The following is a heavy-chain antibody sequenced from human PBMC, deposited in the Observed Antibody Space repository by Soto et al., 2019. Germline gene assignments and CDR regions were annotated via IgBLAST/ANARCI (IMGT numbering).Heavy chain of an antibody. Sequence: SETLSLTCTVSGGSISSYYWSWIRQPPGKGLEWIGYIYYSGSTNYNPSLKSRVTISVDTSKNQFSLKLSSVTAADTAVYYCARDRSTPNWNDVHWFDPWGQGTLVTVSS. J-gene: IGHJ5*02. D-gene: IGHD1-1*01. CDR3: ARDRSTPNWNDVHWFDP. V-gene: IGHV4-59*01. CDR2: IYYSGST. CDR1: GGSISSYY.